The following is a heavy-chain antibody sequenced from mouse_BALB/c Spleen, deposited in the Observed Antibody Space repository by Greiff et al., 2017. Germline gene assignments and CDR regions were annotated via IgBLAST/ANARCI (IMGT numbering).Heavy chain of an antibody. Sequence: QVQLQQSGAELAKPGASVKMSCKASGYTFTSYWMHWVKQRPGQGLEWIGYINPSTGYTGYNQKFKDKATLTADKSSSTAYMQLSSLTSEDSAVYYCARPYRYGERFAYWGQGTLVTVSA. D-gene: IGHD2-14*01. V-gene: IGHV1-7*01. CDR3: ARPYRYGERFAY. CDR1: GYTFTSYW. CDR2: INPSTGYT. J-gene: IGHJ3*01.